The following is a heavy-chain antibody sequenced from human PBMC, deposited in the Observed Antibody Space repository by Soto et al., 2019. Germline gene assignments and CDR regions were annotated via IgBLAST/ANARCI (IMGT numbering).Heavy chain of an antibody. CDR3: ARMVRGSNIDNYHYMDV. CDR2: ISASNGDT. V-gene: IGHV1-18*01. D-gene: IGHD3-10*01. J-gene: IGHJ6*03. CDR1: GYTFTSHG. Sequence: QVQLVQSGAEVKKPGASVKVYCKASGYTFTSHGISWVRQAPGQGPEWMGWISASNGDTNYAQKFQGRLTVTTDTSTSTGYMELRSVRSEDTAVYYCARMVRGSNIDNYHYMDVWGTGTTVTVSS.